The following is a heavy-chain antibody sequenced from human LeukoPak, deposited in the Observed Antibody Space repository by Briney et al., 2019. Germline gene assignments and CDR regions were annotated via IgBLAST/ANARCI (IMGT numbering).Heavy chain of an antibody. CDR2: IKQDGSEK. D-gene: IGHD2/OR15-2a*01. J-gene: IGHJ4*02. CDR3: ARDSRTLPD. V-gene: IGHV3-7*03. CDR1: GFTFSSYW. Sequence: GGSLRLSCAASGFTFSSYWMSWVRQAPGRGLEWVTNIKQDGSEKHYVDSVKGRFTISRDNAKNSLYLQMNSLRGEDTAVYYCARDSRTLPDWGQGTLVTVSS.